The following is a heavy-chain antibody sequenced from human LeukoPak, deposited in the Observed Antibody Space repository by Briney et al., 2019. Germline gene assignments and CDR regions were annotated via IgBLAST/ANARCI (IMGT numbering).Heavy chain of an antibody. J-gene: IGHJ6*03. CDR2: IIPIFGTA. CDR3: ATKGTNQRQRYCSSTSCPYYYYMDV. D-gene: IGHD2-2*01. CDR1: GGTFSSYA. Sequence: GASVKVSCKASGGTFSSYAISWVRQAPGQGLEWMGGIIPIFGTANYAQKFQGRVTITTDESTSTAYMELSSLRSEDTAVYYRATKGTNQRQRYCSSTSCPYYYYMDVWGKGTTVTVSS. V-gene: IGHV1-69*05.